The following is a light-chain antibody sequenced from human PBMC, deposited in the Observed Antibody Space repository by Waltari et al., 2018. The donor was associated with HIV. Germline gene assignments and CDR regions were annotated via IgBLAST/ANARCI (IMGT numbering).Light chain of an antibody. CDR2: DES. CDR1: QSVGSY. CDR3: QQRSNWLT. V-gene: IGKV3-11*01. J-gene: IGKJ4*01. Sequence: EIVLTQSPATLSLSPGERATLSCRASQSVGSYLAWYQQKPGQAPRLLIYDESKRATGIPARFRGSGSGTDFTLTSSSLEPEDFAVYYWQQRSNWLTFGGGTKVEIK.